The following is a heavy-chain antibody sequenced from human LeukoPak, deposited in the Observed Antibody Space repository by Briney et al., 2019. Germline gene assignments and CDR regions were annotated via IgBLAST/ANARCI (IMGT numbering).Heavy chain of an antibody. Sequence: PSETLSLTCTVSGGSINSSSYYWGWIRQPPGEALEWIGSIYHSGYTYYNPSLKSRVTISVDTSKNQFSLKLSSVTAADTAVYYCARRKPITMVRGVIENDYIFDYWGQGTLVTVSS. CDR3: ARRKPITMVRGVIENDYIFDY. CDR1: GGSINSSSYY. D-gene: IGHD3-10*01. J-gene: IGHJ4*02. V-gene: IGHV4-39*01. CDR2: IYHSGYT.